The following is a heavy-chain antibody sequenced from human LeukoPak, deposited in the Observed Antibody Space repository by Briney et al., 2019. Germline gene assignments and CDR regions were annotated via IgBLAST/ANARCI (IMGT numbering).Heavy chain of an antibody. D-gene: IGHD1-26*01. J-gene: IGHJ5*02. CDR2: IYYSGGT. Sequence: SETLSLTCTVSGVSISNYYWSWIRQPPGKGLEYIGYIYYSGGTNYNPSLQSRVTISVDTSKNEFSLKVTSVTAADTAVYYCAQRQGPTSGSYDCFDPWGQGTLVTVS. CDR3: AQRQGPTSGSYDCFDP. CDR1: GVSISNYY. V-gene: IGHV4-59*08.